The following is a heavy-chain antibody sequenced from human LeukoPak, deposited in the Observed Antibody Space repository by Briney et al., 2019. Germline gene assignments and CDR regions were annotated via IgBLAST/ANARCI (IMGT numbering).Heavy chain of an antibody. CDR3: ARDPSGIAAAGYNWFDP. V-gene: IGHV3-30-3*01. J-gene: IGHJ5*02. CDR2: ISYDGSNK. D-gene: IGHD6-13*01. Sequence: GGSLRLSCAASGFTFSSYAMHWVRQAPGKGLEWVAVISYDGSNKYYADSVKGRFSISRDNSKNTLYLQMNSLRTEDTAVYYCARDPSGIAAAGYNWFDPWGQGTLVTVSS. CDR1: GFTFSSYA.